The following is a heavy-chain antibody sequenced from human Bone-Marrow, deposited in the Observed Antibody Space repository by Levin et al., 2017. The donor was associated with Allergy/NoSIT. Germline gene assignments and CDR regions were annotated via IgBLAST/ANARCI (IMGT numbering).Heavy chain of an antibody. J-gene: IGHJ3*01. Sequence: GESLKISCKASGYIFTAYDIHWVRQAPGQGLEWMGWINPNTGGANYGQKSQGRVTMTRDTSTTTAYMEVRRLTYDDTAVYYCARDKVEIGAVFGDAFDVWGQGTVVTVSS. CDR2: INPNTGGA. CDR1: GYIFTAYD. V-gene: IGHV1-2*02. CDR3: ARDKVEIGAVFGDAFDV. D-gene: IGHD3-3*01.